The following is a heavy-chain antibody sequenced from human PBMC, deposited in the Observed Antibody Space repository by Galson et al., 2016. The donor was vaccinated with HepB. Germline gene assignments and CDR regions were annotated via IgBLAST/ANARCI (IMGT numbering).Heavy chain of an antibody. CDR2: MDRDGSP. Sequence: SETLSLTCAASGASLSGYYWSWIRQPPGKGLEWIAMMDRDGSPKYNPSLQSRVTMSIDTSKNQFSLTLSSVTAADTAIYYCARGPFSTIVLFAHFDPWGQGSPVTVSS. CDR3: ARGPFSTIVLFAHFDP. J-gene: IGHJ5*02. D-gene: IGHD2-15*01. CDR1: GASLSGYY. V-gene: IGHV4-34*01.